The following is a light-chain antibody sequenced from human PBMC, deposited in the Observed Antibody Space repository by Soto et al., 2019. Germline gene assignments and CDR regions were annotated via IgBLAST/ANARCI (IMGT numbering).Light chain of an antibody. CDR2: EVN. CDR1: SSDVGGYNY. V-gene: IGLV2-8*01. Sequence: QSVLTQPPSASGSPGQSVTISCTGTSSDVGGYNYVSWYQQHPGKAPKLMIYEVNKRPSGVPDRFSGSKSGTTASLTVSGLQAEAEADYYCSSYAGSRSYVFGTGTKLTVL. CDR3: SSYAGSRSYV. J-gene: IGLJ1*01.